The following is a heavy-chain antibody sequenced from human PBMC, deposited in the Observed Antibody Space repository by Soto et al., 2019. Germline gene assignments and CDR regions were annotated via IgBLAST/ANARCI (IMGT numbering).Heavy chain of an antibody. CDR2: ISGSGGST. V-gene: IGHV3-23*01. CDR1: GFTFSSYA. Sequence: GGSLRLSCAASGFTFSSYAMNWVRQAPGKGLEWVSAISGSGGSTYYADSVKGRFTISRDNSKNTLYLQMNSLRAEDTAVYYCANSWGDRSGYPYYYGMNVWGQGTTDIV. J-gene: IGHJ6*02. D-gene: IGHD3-22*01. CDR3: ANSWGDRSGYPYYYGMNV.